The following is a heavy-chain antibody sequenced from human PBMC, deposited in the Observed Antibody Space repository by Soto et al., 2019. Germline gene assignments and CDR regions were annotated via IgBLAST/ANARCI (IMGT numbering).Heavy chain of an antibody. J-gene: IGHJ4*02. D-gene: IGHD5-12*01. CDR2: ISYDGSNK. CDR3: AGFGGEDGYNSPYKSVVADY. V-gene: IGHV3-30-3*01. Sequence: GGSLRLSCAASGFTFSSYAMHWVRQAPGKGLEWVAVISYDGSNKYYADSVKGRFTISRDNSKNTLYLQMNSLRAEDTAVYYCAGFGGEDGYNSPYKSVVADYWGQGTLVTVSS. CDR1: GFTFSSYA.